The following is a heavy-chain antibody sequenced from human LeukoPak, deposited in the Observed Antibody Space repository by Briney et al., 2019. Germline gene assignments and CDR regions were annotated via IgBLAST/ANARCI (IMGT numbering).Heavy chain of an antibody. D-gene: IGHD5-18*01. CDR1: GGSISSYY. Sequence: SETLSLTCTVSGGSISSYYWSWIRQPPGKGLEWIGYIYYSGSTNYNPSLKSRVTMSVDTSKNQFSLKLSSVTAADTAVYYCARSVDTAMASYYFDYWGQGTLVTVSS. V-gene: IGHV4-59*08. CDR3: ARSVDTAMASYYFDY. J-gene: IGHJ4*02. CDR2: IYYSGST.